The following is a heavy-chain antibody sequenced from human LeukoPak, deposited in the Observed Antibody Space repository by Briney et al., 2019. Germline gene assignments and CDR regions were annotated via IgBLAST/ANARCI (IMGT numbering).Heavy chain of an antibody. D-gene: IGHD3-10*01. CDR3: AIGPDYGSSGS. J-gene: IGHJ4*02. V-gene: IGHV3-13*01. CDR1: GFTFSSYD. CDR2: ISTAGDT. Sequence: PGGSLRLSCAASGFTFSSYDMHWVRQATGKGLEWVSGISTAGDTYYPGSVKGRFTISRENAKNSLYLQMNSLSAGDTAVYYCAIGPDYGSSGSWGQGTLVTVSS.